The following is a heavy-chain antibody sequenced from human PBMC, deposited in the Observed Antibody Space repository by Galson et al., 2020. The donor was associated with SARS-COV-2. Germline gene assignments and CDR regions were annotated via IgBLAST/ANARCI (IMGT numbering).Heavy chain of an antibody. D-gene: IGHD5-12*01. CDR2: NYYSGNT. CDR3: AIDQGYGGSCAIVDPFDH. V-gene: IGHV4-39*07. J-gene: IGHJ4*02. Sequence: SETLSLTCTVSGGSISTNNCFWGWIRQPPGKGLEWIGSNYYSGNTYYNPSLKSRLTISMDTSKNQFSLNLSSVTAADTAVYYCAIDQGYGGSCAIVDPFDHWGQGTLVTVSS. CDR1: GGSISTNNCF.